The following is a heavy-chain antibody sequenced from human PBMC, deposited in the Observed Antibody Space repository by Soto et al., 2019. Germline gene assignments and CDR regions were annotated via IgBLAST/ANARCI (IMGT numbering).Heavy chain of an antibody. CDR2: ISSGSDYI. J-gene: IGHJ4*01. D-gene: IGHD2-15*01. CDR3: ASEFCTGGSCYSRIFDY. CDR1: GFTFNTYA. V-gene: IGHV3-21*04. Sequence: GGSLRLSCAASGFTFNTYAMHWVRQSPGKGLEWVAFISSGSDYIYYADSVRGRFTISRDNAESSLFLHMNSLRDDDTALYYCASEFCTGGSCYSRIFDYWGHGALVTV.